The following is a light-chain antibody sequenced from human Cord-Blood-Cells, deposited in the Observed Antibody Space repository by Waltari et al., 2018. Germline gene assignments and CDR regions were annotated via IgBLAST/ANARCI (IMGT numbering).Light chain of an antibody. CDR3: SSYTSSSTWV. V-gene: IGLV2-14*01. Sequence: QSALTPPASLSGSPGQSITISCTGTSCGVGGYNYVSWYQQHPGKAPKLMIYDVSKRPSGVSNRFSGSKSGNTASLTISGLQAEDEADYYCSSYTSSSTWVFGGGTKLTVL. CDR2: DVS. J-gene: IGLJ3*02. CDR1: SCGVGGYNY.